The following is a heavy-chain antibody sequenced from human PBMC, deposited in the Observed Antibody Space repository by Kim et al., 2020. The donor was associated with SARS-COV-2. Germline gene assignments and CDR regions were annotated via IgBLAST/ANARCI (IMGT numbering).Heavy chain of an antibody. Sequence: GGSLRLSCVVSGFTFSSFAMHWVRQAPGKGLEWVARISDDGRNENYADSVKGRFTISRDNSKNTLHLQMNSLRAEDTAIYYCARDRAAILGFEYWGQGTLVTVSS. J-gene: IGHJ4*02. CDR2: ISDDGRNE. D-gene: IGHD3-3*01. V-gene: IGHV3-30*04. CDR1: GFTFSSFA. CDR3: ARDRAAILGFEY.